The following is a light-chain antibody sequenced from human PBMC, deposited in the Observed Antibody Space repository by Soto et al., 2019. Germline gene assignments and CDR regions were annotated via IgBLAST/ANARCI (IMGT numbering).Light chain of an antibody. CDR2: GAS. CDR3: QQFNSYPRT. Sequence: DLQMTPSPSSLSASVGDRAPITCRARQLIRRYSNWYQQKPGKAPKLLIYGASTLQSGVPSRFSGSGSGTEFTLTLSSLQPEDFATYYCQQFNSYPRTFGQGTRLEIK. J-gene: IGKJ5*01. V-gene: IGKV1-9*01. CDR1: QLIRRY.